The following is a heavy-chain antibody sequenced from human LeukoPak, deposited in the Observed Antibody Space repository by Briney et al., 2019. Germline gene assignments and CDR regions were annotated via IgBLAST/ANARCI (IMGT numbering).Heavy chain of an antibody. CDR2: INWNGGST. V-gene: IGHV3-20*04. Sequence: GGSLRLSCTASGFTFDDYGMSWVRQAPGKGLEWVSGINWNGGSTGYADSVKGRFSISRDNAKNSLYLQMKSLRAEDTALYYCARTPYNYDSSGPYYRFFDLWGRGTLVTVSS. CDR1: GFTFDDYG. J-gene: IGHJ2*01. CDR3: ARTPYNYDSSGPYYRFFDL. D-gene: IGHD3-22*01.